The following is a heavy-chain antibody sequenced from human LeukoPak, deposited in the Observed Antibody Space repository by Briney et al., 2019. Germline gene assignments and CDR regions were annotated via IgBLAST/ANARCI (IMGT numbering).Heavy chain of an antibody. D-gene: IGHD6-19*01. CDR1: GYTFTSYY. V-gene: IGHV1-46*01. CDR2: IKPGDGGT. Sequence: ASVKGSCKASGYTFTSYYMHWVRQAPGQGPEWMGMIKPGDGGTWNAPKFQDRVTMTRDTSTNTIYMELRSLTSEDTAVYHCARESSEKYYFDFLGRGTLVTVSS. CDR3: ARESSEKYYFDF. J-gene: IGHJ4*02.